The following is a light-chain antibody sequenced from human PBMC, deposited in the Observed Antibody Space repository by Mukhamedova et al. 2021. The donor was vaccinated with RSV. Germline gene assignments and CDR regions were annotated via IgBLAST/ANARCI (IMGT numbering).Light chain of an antibody. CDR2: TVS. Sequence: GEAPNLLIYTVSTLQTGVPSRFSGSGSGTEFTLTISGLQPEDFATYYCQHLSTSPYTFGQGTKLQIK. J-gene: IGKJ2*01. V-gene: IGKV1-9*01. CDR3: QHLSTSPYT.